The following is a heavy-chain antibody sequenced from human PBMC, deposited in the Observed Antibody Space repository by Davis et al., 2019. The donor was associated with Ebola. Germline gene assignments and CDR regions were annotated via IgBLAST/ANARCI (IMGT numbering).Heavy chain of an antibody. CDR3: ARGLAMSWFDS. J-gene: IGHJ5*01. Sequence: MPSETLSLTCAPYGGSFSGYFWSWIRKPPGRGLGWIGEINHSGSANYNPSLKSRVTISVDSSKNQFSLKVTFVTAADTAVYYCARGLAMSWFDSWGQGTLVTVSS. CDR1: GGSFSGYF. CDR2: INHSGSA. V-gene: IGHV4-34*01.